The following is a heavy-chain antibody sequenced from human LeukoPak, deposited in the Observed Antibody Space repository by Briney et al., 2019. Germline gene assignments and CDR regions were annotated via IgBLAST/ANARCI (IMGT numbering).Heavy chain of an antibody. J-gene: IGHJ4*02. CDR1: GGSISSGGYS. CDR3: ARGRTDDYFDY. V-gene: IGHV4-30-2*01. CDR2: IYHSGST. Sequence: PSETLSLTWAVSGGSISSGGYSWSWIRQRPGKGLEWIGYIYHSGSTYYNPSLKSRVTISVDRSKNQFSLKLSSVTAADTAVYYCARGRTDDYFDYWGQGTLVTVSS.